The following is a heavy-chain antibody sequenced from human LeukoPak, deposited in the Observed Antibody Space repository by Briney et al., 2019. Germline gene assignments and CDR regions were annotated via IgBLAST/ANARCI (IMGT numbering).Heavy chain of an antibody. Sequence: GGSLRLSCAASGFTFSSYAMHWVRQAPGKGLEWVAVISYDGSNKYYADSVKGRFTISRDNSKNTLYLQMNSLRAEDTAIYYCGKDWKLDYWGQGTLVTVSS. CDR1: GFTFSSYA. CDR2: ISYDGSNK. D-gene: IGHD1-1*01. V-gene: IGHV3-30-3*01. J-gene: IGHJ4*02. CDR3: GKDWKLDY.